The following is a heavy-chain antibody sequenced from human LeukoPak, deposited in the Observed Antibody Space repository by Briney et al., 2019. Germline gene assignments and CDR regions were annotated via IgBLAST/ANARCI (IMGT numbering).Heavy chain of an antibody. CDR2: ISYDGSNK. CDR1: GFTFSSYA. D-gene: IGHD2-2*02. J-gene: IGHJ5*02. CDR3: ARDPLGYCSSTRCYTNWFDP. V-gene: IGHV3-30*01. Sequence: GRSLRLSCAASGFTFSSYAMHWVRQAPGKGLEWVAVISYDGSNKYYADSVKGRFTISRDNSKNTLYLQMNSLRAEDTAVYYCARDPLGYCSSTRCYTNWFDPWGQGTLVTVSS.